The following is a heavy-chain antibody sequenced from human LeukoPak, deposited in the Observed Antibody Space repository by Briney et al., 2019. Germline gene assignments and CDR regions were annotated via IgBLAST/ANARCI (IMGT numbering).Heavy chain of an antibody. D-gene: IGHD2-2*01. CDR2: IYYSGST. V-gene: IGHV4-59*08. CDR1: GGSISSYY. J-gene: IGHJ4*02. Sequence: KPSETLSLTCTVSGGSISSYYWSWIRQPPGKGLEWIGYIYYSGSTNHNPSLKSRVTISVDTSKNQFSLKLSSVTAADTAVYYCARTPTAVVPAANFDYWGQGTLVTVSS. CDR3: ARTPTAVVPAANFDY.